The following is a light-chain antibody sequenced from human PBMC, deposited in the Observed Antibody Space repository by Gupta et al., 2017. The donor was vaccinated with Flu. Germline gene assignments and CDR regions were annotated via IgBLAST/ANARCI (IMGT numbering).Light chain of an antibody. CDR2: EVS. CDR3: IKSTPPWT. CDR1: QSLVYSDGNTY. J-gene: IGKJ2*02. Sequence: DVVMTQSPLSLPVTLGQPASISCRSSQSLVYSDGNTYLTWFQQRPGQSPRRLIYEVSNRDHGDPERHRGRGLVTDFTLKSSRAEAEHVGAYNCIKSTPPWTFGQGTKVEIK. V-gene: IGKV2-30*01.